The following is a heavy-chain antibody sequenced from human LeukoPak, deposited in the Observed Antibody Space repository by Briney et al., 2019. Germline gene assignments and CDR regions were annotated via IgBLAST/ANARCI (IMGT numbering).Heavy chain of an antibody. D-gene: IGHD6-19*01. CDR3: ARISSLAVAGIN. CDR2: ISSSWSNI. V-gene: IGHV3-48*03. Sequence: ISSSWSNISYPVSGKGRFTISTDNSKNSLYLQMNSLTAEDTAVYYCARISSLAVAGINWGQGTLVTVSS. J-gene: IGHJ4*02.